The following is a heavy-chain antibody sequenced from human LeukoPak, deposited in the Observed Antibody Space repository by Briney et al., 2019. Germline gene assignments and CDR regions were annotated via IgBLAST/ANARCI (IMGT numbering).Heavy chain of an antibody. CDR3: ARLLDYDILTGFTQEGDY. D-gene: IGHD3-9*01. J-gene: IGHJ4*02. Sequence: ASVKVSCKASGYTFTSYYMHWVRHAPGQGLEWMGIINPSGGSTSYAQKFQGRVTMTRDTSTSTVYMELSSLRSEDTAVYYCARLLDYDILTGFTQEGDYWGQGTLVTVSS. CDR2: INPSGGST. CDR1: GYTFTSYY. V-gene: IGHV1-46*03.